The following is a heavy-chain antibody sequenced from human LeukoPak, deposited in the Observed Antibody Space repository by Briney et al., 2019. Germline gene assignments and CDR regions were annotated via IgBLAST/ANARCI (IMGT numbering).Heavy chain of an antibody. V-gene: IGHV3-7*01. CDR1: GFTFSSYW. CDR2: IKQDGSEK. Sequence: GGSLRLSCAASGFTFSSYWMSWVRQAPGKGREWVANIKQDGSEKYYVDSVTGRFTISRDNAKNSLYLQMNSLRVEDTSVYYCARGVAVDYWGQGTLVTVSS. J-gene: IGHJ4*02. CDR3: ARGVAVDY.